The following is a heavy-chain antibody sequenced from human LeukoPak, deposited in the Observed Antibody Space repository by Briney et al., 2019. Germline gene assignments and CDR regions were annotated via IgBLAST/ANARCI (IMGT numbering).Heavy chain of an antibody. J-gene: IGHJ6*03. V-gene: IGHV3-20*04. CDR1: GFTFDDYG. CDR2: INWNGGST. CDR3: ARAGSSSWYHYYYYMDV. Sequence: GGSLRLPCAASGFTFDDYGMSWVRQAPGKGLEWVSGINWNGGSTGYADSVKGRFTISRDNGKNSLYLQMNSLRAEDTALYYCARAGSSSWYHYYYYMDVWGKGTTVTVSS. D-gene: IGHD6-13*01.